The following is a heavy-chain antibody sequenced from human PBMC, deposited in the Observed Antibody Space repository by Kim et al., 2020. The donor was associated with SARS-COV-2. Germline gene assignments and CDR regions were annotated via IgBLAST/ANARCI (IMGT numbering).Heavy chain of an antibody. D-gene: IGHD2-15*01. V-gene: IGHV4-39*07. Sequence: RVTISVDTSKNQFSLKLSSVTAADTAVYYCARSGPDIVVVVDYYYYGMDVWGQGTTVTVSS. CDR3: ARSGPDIVVVVDYYYYGMDV. J-gene: IGHJ6*02.